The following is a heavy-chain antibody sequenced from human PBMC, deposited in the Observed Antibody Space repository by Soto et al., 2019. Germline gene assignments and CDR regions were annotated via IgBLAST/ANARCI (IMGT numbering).Heavy chain of an antibody. CDR1: GDSVSSNSAA. Sequence: PSQTLSLTCAISGDSVSSNSAAWNWIRQSPSRGLEWLGRTYYRSKWYNDYAVSVKSRITINPDTSKNQFSLQLNSVNPEDTAVYYCALGVAVDGTYYYYGMDVWGQGNTVTVSS. CDR2: TYYRSKWYN. CDR3: ALGVAVDGTYYYYGMDV. J-gene: IGHJ6*02. V-gene: IGHV6-1*01. D-gene: IGHD6-19*01.